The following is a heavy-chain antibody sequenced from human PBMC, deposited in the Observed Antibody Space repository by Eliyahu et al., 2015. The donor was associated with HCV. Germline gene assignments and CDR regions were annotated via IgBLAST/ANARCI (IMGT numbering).Heavy chain of an antibody. V-gene: IGHV2-5*01. D-gene: IGHD6-19*01. CDR2: IYWNNDK. CDR3: AHRPYNSGFDY. CDR1: XFPLSTTTLG. J-gene: IGHJ4*02. Sequence: ITLEESGPTLVKPTQTLTLTCNFXXFPLSTTTLGVGWIRXPPGKALEWLAVIYWNNDKRYSPSLKNRLTITKDTSKNQVVLTMTNMDPVDTATYYCAHRPYNSGFDYWGQGTLVTVSS.